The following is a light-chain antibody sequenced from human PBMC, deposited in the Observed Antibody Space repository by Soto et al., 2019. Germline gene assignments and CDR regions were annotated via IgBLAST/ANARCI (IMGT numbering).Light chain of an antibody. CDR1: SSDVGGYNY. V-gene: IGLV2-14*01. Sequence: QSALTQPASVSGSPGQSITISCTGTSSDVGGYNYVSWYQQHPGKAPKLMIYEVSNRPSGVSNRFSGSKSGNTASLTISGLQAEDEADYYCSSYTRSSTLGLGTGTKLTVL. CDR3: SSYTRSSTLG. CDR2: EVS. J-gene: IGLJ1*01.